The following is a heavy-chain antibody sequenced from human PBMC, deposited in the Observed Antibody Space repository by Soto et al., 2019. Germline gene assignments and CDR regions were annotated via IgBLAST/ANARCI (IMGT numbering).Heavy chain of an antibody. CDR1: GFTFSTYA. Sequence: QVQLVESGGGVVQPGRSLRLSCAASGFTFSTYAMHWVRQAPGKGLEWVAVISYDGSNKHYADSVKGRFTISRDNSKTTLYLQMNSLRAEDTSVYYCASPPVIDIVVPQDYWGQGTLVTVSS. CDR2: ISYDGSNK. D-gene: IGHD2-15*01. CDR3: ASPPVIDIVVPQDY. J-gene: IGHJ4*02. V-gene: IGHV3-30*04.